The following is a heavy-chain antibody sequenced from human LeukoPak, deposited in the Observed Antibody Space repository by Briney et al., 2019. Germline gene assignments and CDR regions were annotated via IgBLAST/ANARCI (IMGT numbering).Heavy chain of an antibody. V-gene: IGHV4-39*01. D-gene: IGHD6-13*01. CDR3: ARLWSSSWRPYYFDY. CDR2: IYYSGST. Sequence: SETLSLTCTVSGGSISSSSYYWGWIRQPPGKGLEWIGSIYYSGSTYYNPSLKSRVTISVDTSKNQFSLKLSSVTAADTAVYYCARLWSSSWRPYYFDYWGQGTLVTVSS. J-gene: IGHJ4*02. CDR1: GGSISSSSYY.